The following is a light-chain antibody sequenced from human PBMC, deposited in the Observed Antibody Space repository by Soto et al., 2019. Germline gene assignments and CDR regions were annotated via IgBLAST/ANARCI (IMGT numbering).Light chain of an antibody. CDR1: QNIYSN. CDR3: LQYHNLWA. CDR2: RAS. V-gene: IGKV3-15*01. J-gene: IGKJ4*01. Sequence: IVMTQSPATLSVSPGERATLSCRASQNIYSNIAWYQQRPGQAPRLLIYRASTRAPGVPARFSGSGSGTDFTLTIRSLKSEDFAVYSCLQYHNLWAFGRGTQVEIK.